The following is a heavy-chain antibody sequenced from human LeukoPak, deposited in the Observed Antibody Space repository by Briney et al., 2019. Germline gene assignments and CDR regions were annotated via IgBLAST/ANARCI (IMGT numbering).Heavy chain of an antibody. CDR2: INHSGST. Sequence: PSETLSLTCAVYGGSFSGYYWTWIRQPPGKGLEWIGEINHSGSTNYNPSLKSRVTISADTSNNQFSLKLSSLTAADTAVYYCARADIENWFDPWGQGTLVTVSS. CDR3: ARADIENWFDP. V-gene: IGHV4-34*01. D-gene: IGHD2-15*01. J-gene: IGHJ5*02. CDR1: GGSFSGYY.